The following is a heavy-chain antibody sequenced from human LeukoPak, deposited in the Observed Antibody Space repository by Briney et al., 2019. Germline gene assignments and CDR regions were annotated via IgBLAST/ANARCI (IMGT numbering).Heavy chain of an antibody. J-gene: IGHJ4*02. CDR3: ALRYSGYEGFDY. D-gene: IGHD5-12*01. V-gene: IGHV4-59*08. CDR2: IYYSGST. CDR1: GGSISSYY. Sequence: SETLSLTCTVSGGSISSYYWSWIRQPPGKGLEWIGYIYYSGSTNYNPSLKSRVTISVDTSKNQFSLKLSSVTAADTAMYYCALRYSGYEGFDYWGQGTLVTVSS.